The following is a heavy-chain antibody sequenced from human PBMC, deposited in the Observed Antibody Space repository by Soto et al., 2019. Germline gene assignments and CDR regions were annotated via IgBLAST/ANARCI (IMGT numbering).Heavy chain of an antibody. CDR2: IYHSDSSTT. D-gene: IGHD3-10*01. CDR3: ARGSFAFGPGVFDL. J-gene: IGHJ4*02. CDR1: GDSSSGYY. V-gene: IGHV4-59*03. Sequence: QVQLQESGPGLVKPSETLSLTCSVSGDSSSGYYWSWIRQSPGKGLEWIGYIYHSDSSTTRYNPSLESRVTISVDTSKSQVSLSLTSVTAADTAFYYCARGSFAFGPGVFDLWGPGIRVIASS.